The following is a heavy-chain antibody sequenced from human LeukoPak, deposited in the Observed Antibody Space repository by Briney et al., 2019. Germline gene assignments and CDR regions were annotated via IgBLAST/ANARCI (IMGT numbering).Heavy chain of an antibody. CDR3: ARSYYGDYVRGVYWFDP. Sequence: SETLSLTCTVSGGSISSSSYYWGWIRQPPGKGLEWIGSIYYSGSTYYNPSLKSRVTISVDTSKNQFSLKLSSVTAADTAVYYCARSYYGDYVRGVYWFDPWGQGTLVTVSS. V-gene: IGHV4-39*01. CDR2: IYYSGST. CDR1: GGSISSSSYY. J-gene: IGHJ5*02. D-gene: IGHD4-17*01.